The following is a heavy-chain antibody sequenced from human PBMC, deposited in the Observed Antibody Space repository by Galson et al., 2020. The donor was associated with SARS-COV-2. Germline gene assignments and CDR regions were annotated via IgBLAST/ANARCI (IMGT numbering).Heavy chain of an antibody. CDR2: ISGSGYSK. CDR1: GFTFSSYA. CDR3: ANMFVSVAASVY. V-gene: IGHV3-23*01. J-gene: IGHJ4*02. D-gene: IGHD2-15*01. Sequence: GESLKISCAASGFTFSSYAMSWVRQAPGKGLEWVSGISGSGYSKHYADSVKGRFTISRDNSKNTLYVQMNSLRAEDTAVYYCANMFVSVAASVYWGQGTLVTVSS.